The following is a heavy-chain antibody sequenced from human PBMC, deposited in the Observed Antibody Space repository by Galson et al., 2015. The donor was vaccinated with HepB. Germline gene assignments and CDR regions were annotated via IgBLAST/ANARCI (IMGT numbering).Heavy chain of an antibody. V-gene: IGHV4-39*01. D-gene: IGHD6-13*01. J-gene: IGHJ5*02. CDR2: IFSSGST. CDR3: ARRASTGPCFDP. CDR1: GGSIISDSYY. Sequence: ETLSLTCSVSGGSIISDSYYWGWIRQPPGKGLEWIGNIFSSGSTYYNPSLKSRVTISVDTSKNQFSLRLTSLTAADTAVYYCARRASTGPCFDPWGQGTLVTVSS.